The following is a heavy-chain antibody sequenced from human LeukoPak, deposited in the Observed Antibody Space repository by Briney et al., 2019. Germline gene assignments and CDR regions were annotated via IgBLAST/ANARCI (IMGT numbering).Heavy chain of an antibody. CDR1: GVAFSSYG. CDR2: IWYDGSNK. J-gene: IGHJ4*02. Sequence: GGSLRLSCAASGVAFSSYGMHWVRQAPGKGLEWVAVIWYDGSNKYYADSVKGRFTISRDNSKNTLSLQMNSLRVEDTAVYYCAKGSFGRQLVADYWGQGTLVTVSS. CDR3: AKGSFGRQLVADY. D-gene: IGHD6-13*01. V-gene: IGHV3-33*06.